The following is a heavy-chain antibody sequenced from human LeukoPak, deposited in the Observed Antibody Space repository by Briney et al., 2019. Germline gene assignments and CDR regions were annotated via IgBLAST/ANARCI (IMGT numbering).Heavy chain of an antibody. D-gene: IGHD2-2*01. CDR2: IYPGDSDT. V-gene: IGHV5-51*01. CDR3: ARGSTSLANWFDP. CDR1: GYSFTSYW. Sequence: GESLKISCKGFGYSFTSYWIGWVRQMPGKGLGWMGIIYPGDSDTRYSPSFQGQVTISADKSISTAYLQWSSLKASDTAMYYCARGSTSLANWFDPWGQGTLVTVSS. J-gene: IGHJ5*02.